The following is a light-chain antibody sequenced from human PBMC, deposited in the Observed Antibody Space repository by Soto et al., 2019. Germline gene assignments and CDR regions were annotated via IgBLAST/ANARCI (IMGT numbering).Light chain of an antibody. CDR1: QSISRN. CDR3: QQYNNWPPFT. V-gene: IGKV3-15*01. J-gene: IGKJ3*01. CDR2: AAS. Sequence: EIVMTQSPAILSVSPGERATLSCRASQSISRNLAWYQQKPGQAPRLLIYAASTRATGLPARFSGSGSGTEFTLTISSLQSEDFAVYYCQQYNNWPPFTFGPGTKVDIK.